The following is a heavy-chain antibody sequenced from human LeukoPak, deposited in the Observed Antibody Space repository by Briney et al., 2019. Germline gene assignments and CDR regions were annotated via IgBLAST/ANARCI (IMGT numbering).Heavy chain of an antibody. D-gene: IGHD3-3*01. CDR2: INAGNGDT. J-gene: IGHJ4*02. CDR1: GYTFTQYA. Sequence: GASVKDSCKASGYTFTQYAVNWMRQAPGQRPEWMGWINAGNGDTKFSQKYQARVTITRDASASTAYMELSSLTSEDTAIYFCARGLWSAHRREYYLDSWGQGTLVTVSS. CDR3: ARGLWSAHRREYYLDS. V-gene: IGHV1-3*01.